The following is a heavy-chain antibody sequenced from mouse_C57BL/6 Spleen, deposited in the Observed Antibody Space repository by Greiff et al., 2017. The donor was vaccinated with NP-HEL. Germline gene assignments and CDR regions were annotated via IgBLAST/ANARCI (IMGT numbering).Heavy chain of an antibody. Sequence: EVQLQQSGPVLVKPGASVKMSCKASGYTFTDYYMNWVKQSHGKSLEWIGVINPYNGGTSYNQKFKGKATLTVDKSSSTAYMELNSLTSEDSAVYYCARLGLYYEAYWGQGTLVTVSA. V-gene: IGHV1-19*01. D-gene: IGHD2-4*01. CDR2: INPYNGGT. CDR1: GYTFTDYY. J-gene: IGHJ3*01. CDR3: ARLGLYYEAY.